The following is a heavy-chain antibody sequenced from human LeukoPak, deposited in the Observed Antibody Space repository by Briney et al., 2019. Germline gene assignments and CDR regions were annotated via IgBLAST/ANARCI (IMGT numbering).Heavy chain of an antibody. CDR3: ARALEHFYYYMDV. CDR1: GYTFTSYA. J-gene: IGHJ6*03. CDR2: INPNSGGT. V-gene: IGHV1-2*02. Sequence: ASVKVSCKASGYTFTSYAMNWVRQAPGQGLEWMGWINPNSGGTNYAQKFQGRVTMTRDTSISTAYMELSRLRSDDTAVYYCARALEHFYYYMDVWGKGTTVTVSS.